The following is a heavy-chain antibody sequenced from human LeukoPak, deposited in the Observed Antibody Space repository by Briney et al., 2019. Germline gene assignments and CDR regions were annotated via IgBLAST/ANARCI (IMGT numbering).Heavy chain of an antibody. CDR3: ARDPLNIVVLPAAEFDY. Sequence: GGSLRLSCAASGFSFSSYAMHWVRQAPGKGLEWVAVLSYDDSKKYYADSVKGRFTVSRDNSKNTLYLQMNSLRVEDTAVYYCARDPLNIVVLPAAEFDYWGQGTLVTVSS. V-gene: IGHV3-30-3*01. CDR1: GFSFSSYA. D-gene: IGHD2-2*01. J-gene: IGHJ4*02. CDR2: LSYDDSKK.